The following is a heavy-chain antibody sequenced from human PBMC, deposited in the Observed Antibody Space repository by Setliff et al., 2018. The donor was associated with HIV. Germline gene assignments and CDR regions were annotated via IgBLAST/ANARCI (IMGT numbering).Heavy chain of an antibody. CDR2: IYYSGST. V-gene: IGHV4-59*12. D-gene: IGHD3-3*01. CDR1: SDSISPYY. CDR3: AREAPSEPTRYYNVWSGYPDWFDP. J-gene: IGHJ5*02. Sequence: PSETLSLTSTVSSDSISPYYWSWIRQPPGRGLEWIGFIYYSGSTNYSPSLKSRVTISLDSSKNQFTLELRSVTAADTAIYYCAREAPSEPTRYYNVWSGYPDWFDPWGQGTLVTVSS.